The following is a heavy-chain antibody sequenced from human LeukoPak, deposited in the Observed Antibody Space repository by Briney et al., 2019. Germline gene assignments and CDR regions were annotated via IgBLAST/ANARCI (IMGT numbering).Heavy chain of an antibody. CDR1: GFTFSSYA. D-gene: IGHD3-16*01. V-gene: IGHV3-30*04. Sequence: GGSLRLSCAASGFTFSSYAMHWVRQAPGKGLEWVAVISYDGSNKYYADSVKGRFTISRDNSKNTLYLQMNSLRAEDTAVYYCARDMNPWGQGTLVTVSS. CDR3: ARDMNP. CDR2: ISYDGSNK. J-gene: IGHJ5*02.